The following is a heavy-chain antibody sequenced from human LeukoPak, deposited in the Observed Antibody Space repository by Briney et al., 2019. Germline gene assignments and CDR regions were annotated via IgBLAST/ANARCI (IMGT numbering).Heavy chain of an antibody. CDR3: AREVWENYFDY. Sequence: SETLSLTCTVSGGSISSYYWSWIRQPPGKGLEWIGYIYYSGGTNYNPSLKSRVTISVDTSKNQFSLKLSSVTAADTAVYYCAREVWENYFDYWGQGTLVTVSS. J-gene: IGHJ4*02. CDR2: IYYSGGT. V-gene: IGHV4-59*12. D-gene: IGHD1-26*01. CDR1: GGSISSYY.